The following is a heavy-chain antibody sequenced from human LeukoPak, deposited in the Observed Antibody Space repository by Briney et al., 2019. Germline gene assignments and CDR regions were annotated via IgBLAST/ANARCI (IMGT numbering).Heavy chain of an antibody. CDR1: GFTFDDYA. J-gene: IGHJ5*02. CDR2: ISGDGGST. V-gene: IGHV3-43*02. Sequence: PGGSLRLSCAASGFTFDDYAMHWVRQAPGKGLEWVSLISGDGGSTYYADSVKGRFTISRDNSKNSLYLQMHSLRTEDTALYYCAKTLTGYLVALWFDPWGQGTLVTVSS. CDR3: AKTLTGYLVALWFDP. D-gene: IGHD2-8*02.